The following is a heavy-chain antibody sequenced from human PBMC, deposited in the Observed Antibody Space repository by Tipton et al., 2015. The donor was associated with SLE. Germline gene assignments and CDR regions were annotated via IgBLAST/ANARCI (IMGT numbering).Heavy chain of an antibody. J-gene: IGHJ4*02. CDR3: ARQQTYYDFWSGYYTGSGYFDY. D-gene: IGHD3-3*01. CDR1: GGSISSSSYY. V-gene: IGHV4-39*01. Sequence: TLSLTCTVSGGSISSSSYYWGWIRQPPGKGLEWIGSIYYSGSTYYNPSLKSRVTISVDTSKNQFSLKLGSVTAADTAVYYCARQQTYYDFWSGYYTGSGYFDYWGRGTLVTVSS. CDR2: IYYSGST.